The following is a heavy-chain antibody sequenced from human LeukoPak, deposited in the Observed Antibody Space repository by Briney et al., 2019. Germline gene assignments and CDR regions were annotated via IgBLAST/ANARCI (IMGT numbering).Heavy chain of an antibody. CDR1: GFTVSSNY. Sequence: GGSLRLSCAASGFTVSSNYMSWVRQAPGKGLEWVSVIYSGGSTYYADSVKGRFTISRDNSKNTLYLQMNSLRAEDTAVYYCAKDQLGIGGYYFDYWGQGTLVTVSS. CDR3: AKDQLGIGGYYFDY. J-gene: IGHJ4*02. CDR2: IYSGGST. D-gene: IGHD7-27*01. V-gene: IGHV3-66*01.